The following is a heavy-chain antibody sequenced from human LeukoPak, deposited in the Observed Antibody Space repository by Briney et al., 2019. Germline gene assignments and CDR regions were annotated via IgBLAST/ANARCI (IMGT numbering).Heavy chain of an antibody. Sequence: GGSLRLSCAASGFTFSDYYMRWIRQAPGKGLEWVSYIGSDSSDILYADSVKGRFTISRDNAKNSLYLQMHSLRAEDTAVYYCATDPFTMVRGVIIPYWGQGTLVTVSS. CDR2: IGSDSSDI. V-gene: IGHV3-11*06. CDR1: GFTFSDYY. J-gene: IGHJ4*02. CDR3: ATDPFTMVRGVIIPY. D-gene: IGHD3-10*01.